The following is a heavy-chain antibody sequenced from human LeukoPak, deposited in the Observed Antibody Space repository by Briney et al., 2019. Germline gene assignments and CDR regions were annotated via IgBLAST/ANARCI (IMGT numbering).Heavy chain of an antibody. CDR2: ISGSGGSST. Sequence: PGGTLRLPCAASGFTFISYAMSWVRQAPGKGLEWVSSISGSGGSSTYYADSVKGRFTISRDNSKNTLYLQMNSLRAEDTAVYYCAKATCSGASCYRFDYWGQGTLVTVSS. J-gene: IGHJ4*02. CDR3: AKATCSGASCYRFDY. V-gene: IGHV3-23*01. CDR1: GFTFISYA. D-gene: IGHD2-15*01.